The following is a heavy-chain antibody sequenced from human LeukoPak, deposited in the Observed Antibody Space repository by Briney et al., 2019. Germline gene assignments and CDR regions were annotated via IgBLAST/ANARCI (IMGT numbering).Heavy chain of an antibody. CDR2: IYYSGST. J-gene: IGHJ4*02. V-gene: IGHV4-39*07. Sequence: PSETLSLTCTVSGGSISSSSYYWGWIRQPPGKGLEWIGSIYYSGSTYYNPSLKSRVTISVDTSKNQFSLKLSSVTAADTAVYYCARSCSGGSCYYYWGQGTLVTVSS. CDR1: GGSISSSSYY. D-gene: IGHD2-15*01. CDR3: ARSCSGGSCYYY.